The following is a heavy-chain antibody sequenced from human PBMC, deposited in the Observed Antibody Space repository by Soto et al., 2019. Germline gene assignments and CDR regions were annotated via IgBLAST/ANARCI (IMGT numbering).Heavy chain of an antibody. CDR1: GGTFSSYT. CDR3: ARDDYGDYPTLGY. CDR2: IIPILGIA. Sequence: QVQLVQSGAEVKKPGSSVKVSCKASGGTFSSYTISWVRQAPGQGLEWMGRIIPILGIANYAQKFQGRVTITADKSTSTAYMELSSLRSEDTAVYYCARDDYGDYPTLGYWGQGTLVTVSS. D-gene: IGHD4-17*01. V-gene: IGHV1-69*08. J-gene: IGHJ4*02.